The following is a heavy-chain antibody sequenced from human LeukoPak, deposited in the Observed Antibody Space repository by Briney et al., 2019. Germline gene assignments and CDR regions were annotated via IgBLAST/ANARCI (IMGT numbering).Heavy chain of an antibody. CDR2: IYNTGST. CDR3: AGRRRVYDSSGYGDAFDI. Sequence: SETLSLPCTVSDVPLCIHYGRCLPHPPGKALEGFGYIYNTGSTNYNPALKSRVTISVDTSKTESSLKLSSVTAADTAVYYCAGRRRVYDSSGYGDAFDIWGQGTMVTVSS. V-gene: IGHV4-59*08. J-gene: IGHJ3*02. CDR1: DVPLCIHY. D-gene: IGHD3-22*01.